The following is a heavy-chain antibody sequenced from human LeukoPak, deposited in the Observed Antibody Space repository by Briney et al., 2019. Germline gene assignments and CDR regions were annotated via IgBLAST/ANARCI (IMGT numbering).Heavy chain of an antibody. CDR3: ARARLGYCTNGVCYGLDY. CDR2: IYYSGST. Sequence: EPSQTLSLTCTVSGGSISSGGYYWSWIRQHPGKGLDWIGYIYYSGSTYYNPSLKSLGTISVDTSKNQFSLKLSSVTAADTAVYYCARARLGYCTNGVCYGLDYWGQGTLVTVSS. CDR1: GGSISSGGYY. V-gene: IGHV4-31*01. J-gene: IGHJ4*02. D-gene: IGHD2-8*01.